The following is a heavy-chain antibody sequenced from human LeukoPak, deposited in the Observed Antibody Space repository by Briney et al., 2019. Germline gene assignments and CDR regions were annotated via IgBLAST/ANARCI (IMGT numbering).Heavy chain of an antibody. J-gene: IGHJ4*02. V-gene: IGHV3-30*02. CDR1: GFTFSSYG. CDR2: IRYDGSNK. D-gene: IGHD6-19*01. CDR3: AKDPHPGIAVAGTLDY. Sequence: GGSLRLSCAASGFTFSSYGMHWVRQAPGKGLEWVAFIRYDGSNKYYADSVKGRFTISRDNSKSTLYLQMNSLRAEDTAVYYCAKDPHPGIAVAGTLDYWGQGTLVTVSS.